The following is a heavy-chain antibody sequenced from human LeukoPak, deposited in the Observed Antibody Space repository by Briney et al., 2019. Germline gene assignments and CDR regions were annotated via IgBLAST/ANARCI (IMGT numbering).Heavy chain of an antibody. CDR2: IRYDGGDK. D-gene: IGHD3-10*01. CDR3: TGYYYGSGSYADFDY. J-gene: IGHJ4*02. V-gene: IGHV3-30*02. Sequence: GGSLRLSCAASGFTFSTSNIHWVRQAPGKGLEWVAFIRYDGGDKDYADSVKGRFTISRDNSKNTVYLQMNSLRTEDTAVYYCTGYYYGSGSYADFDYWGQGTLVTVSS. CDR1: GFTFSTSN.